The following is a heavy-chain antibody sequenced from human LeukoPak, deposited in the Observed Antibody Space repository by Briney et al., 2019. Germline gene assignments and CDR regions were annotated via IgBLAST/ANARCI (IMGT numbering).Heavy chain of an antibody. CDR1: GGSISSYY. CDR3: TKRRGYSFGFDYYYMDV. V-gene: IGHV4-4*07. Sequence: PSETLSLTCTVSGGSISSYYWSWIRQPAGKGLEWIGRIYTSGSTNYNPSLKSRVTMSVDTSKNQFSLSLTSVTAADTAVYYCTKRRGYSFGFDYYYMDVWGKGTTVTISS. J-gene: IGHJ6*03. CDR2: IYTSGST. D-gene: IGHD5-18*01.